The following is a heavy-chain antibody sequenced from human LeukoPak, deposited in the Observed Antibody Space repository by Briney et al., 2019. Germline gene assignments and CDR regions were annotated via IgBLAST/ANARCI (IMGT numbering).Heavy chain of an antibody. CDR1: GFTVSSRY. D-gene: IGHD6-13*01. CDR3: ATIAAADKDY. J-gene: IGHJ4*02. CDR2: IDYDGRST. V-gene: IGHV3-74*01. Sequence: GGSLRLSCAASGFTVSSRYMSWVRQAPGEGLEWVSRIDYDGRSTIYADSVKGRFTISRDNAKNTLYLQMNSLRAEDTAMYYCATIAAADKDYWGQGTLVTVSS.